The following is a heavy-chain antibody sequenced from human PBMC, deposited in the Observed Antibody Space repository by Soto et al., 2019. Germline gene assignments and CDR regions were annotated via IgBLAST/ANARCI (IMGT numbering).Heavy chain of an antibody. CDR3: ATDIVVVPAAQGAEYFQH. Sequence: ASVKVSCKTSGYAFPHYVINWVRQAPGHGLEWMGWISTYNGNTNYAENLQGRVTMTRDTSTSTVYMELSSLRSEDTAVYYCATDIVVVPAAQGAEYFQHWGQGTLVTVSS. J-gene: IGHJ1*01. CDR2: ISTYNGNT. V-gene: IGHV1-18*01. D-gene: IGHD2-2*01. CDR1: GYAFPHYV.